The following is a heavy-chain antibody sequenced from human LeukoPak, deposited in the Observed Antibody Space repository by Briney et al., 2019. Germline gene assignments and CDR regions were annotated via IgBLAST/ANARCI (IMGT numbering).Heavy chain of an antibody. CDR1: GGTFSSYA. V-gene: IGHV1-69*05. J-gene: IGHJ4*02. D-gene: IGHD3-22*01. CDR2: IITIFGTA. Sequence: ASVKVSCKASGGTFSSYAISWVRQAPGPGLEWMGVIITIFGTANYAQKFQGRVTITTDESTSTAYMELSSLRTEDTAVYYCARDQRYSYDSSGYYHFDYWGQGTLVTVSS. CDR3: ARDQRYSYDSSGYYHFDY.